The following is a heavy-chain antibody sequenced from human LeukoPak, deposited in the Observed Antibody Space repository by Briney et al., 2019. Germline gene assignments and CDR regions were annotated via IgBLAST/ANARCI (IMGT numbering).Heavy chain of an antibody. J-gene: IGHJ3*02. CDR1: GYTFTSYG. CDR3: ARWGRERYSGSRGAFDI. V-gene: IGHV1-18*01. CDR2: ISAYNGNT. D-gene: IGHD1-26*01. Sequence: ASVKVSCKASGYTFTSYGISWVRQAPGQGLEWMGWISAYNGNTNYAQKLQGRVTMTTDTSTSTAYMELRRLRSDDTAVYYCARWGRERYSGSRGAFDIWGQGTMVTVSS.